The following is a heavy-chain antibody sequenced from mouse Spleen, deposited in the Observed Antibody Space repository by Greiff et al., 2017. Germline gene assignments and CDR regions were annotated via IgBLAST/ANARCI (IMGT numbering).Heavy chain of an antibody. V-gene: IGHV5-6*01. Sequence: EVQLVESGGDLVKPGGSLKLSCAASGFTFSSYGMSWVRQTPDKRLEWVATISSGGSYTYYPDSVKGRFTISRDNAKNTLYLQMSSLKSEDTAMYYCARPSPSYDYFDYWGQGTTLTVSS. CDR3: ARPSPSYDYFDY. J-gene: IGHJ2*01. CDR2: ISSGGSYT. D-gene: IGHD2-3*01. CDR1: GFTFSSYG.